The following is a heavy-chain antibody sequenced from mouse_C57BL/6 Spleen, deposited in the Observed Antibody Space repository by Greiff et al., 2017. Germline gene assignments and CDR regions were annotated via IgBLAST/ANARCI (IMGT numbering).Heavy chain of an antibody. J-gene: IGHJ3*01. CDR3: ASPSGEGAWFAD. CDR2: IYPRSGNT. V-gene: IGHV1-81*01. D-gene: IGHD4-1*01. CDR1: GYTFTSYG. Sequence: QVQLQQSGAELARPGASVKLSCKASGYTFTSYGISWVKQRTGQGLEWIGEIYPRSGNTYYNEKFKGKATLTADKSSSTAYMELRSLTSEDSAVYFCASPSGEGAWFADWGQGTLVTASA.